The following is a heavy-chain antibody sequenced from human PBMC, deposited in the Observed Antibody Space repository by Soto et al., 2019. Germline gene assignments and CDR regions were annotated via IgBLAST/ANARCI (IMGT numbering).Heavy chain of an antibody. Sequence: SETLSLTCGVSGGSFSGYYWSWIRQSPDKGLEWIGEINHSGSTNYNPSLKSRVIISVDTSKNQFSLKLSSVTAADTAVYYCARHPTVTEYCFDYWGQGTLVTVSS. D-gene: IGHD4-17*01. V-gene: IGHV4-34*01. CDR1: GGSFSGYY. CDR2: INHSGST. J-gene: IGHJ4*02. CDR3: ARHPTVTEYCFDY.